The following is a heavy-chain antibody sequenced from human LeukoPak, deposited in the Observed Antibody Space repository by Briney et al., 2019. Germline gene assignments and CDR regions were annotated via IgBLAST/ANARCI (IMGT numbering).Heavy chain of an antibody. D-gene: IGHD3-22*01. V-gene: IGHV4-4*07. Sequence: PSETLSLTCTVSGASVRSYYWTWLRQSAGKGLECIGRIYHDGRSHSSLSLKSRVIMSIDTSKNQFSLKLSFVTAADTAVYYCARARSLGDSRLYLPVDAFDIWGQGTMVTVSS. CDR2: IYHDGRS. CDR3: ARARSLGDSRLYLPVDAFDI. J-gene: IGHJ3*02. CDR1: GASVRSYY.